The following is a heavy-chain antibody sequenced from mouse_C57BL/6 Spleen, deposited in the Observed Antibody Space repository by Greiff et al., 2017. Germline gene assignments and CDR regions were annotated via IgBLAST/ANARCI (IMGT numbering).Heavy chain of an antibody. CDR1: GYTFTSYW. CDR3: ARSPTAQATTWFAY. D-gene: IGHD3-2*02. V-gene: IGHV1-69*01. Sequence: QVHVKQPGAELVMPGASVKLSCKASGYTFTSYWMHWVKQRPGQGLEWIGEIDPSDSYYNYNQKFKGKSTLTVDKSSSTAYMQLSSLTSEDSAVYYCARSPTAQATTWFAYWGQGTLVTVSA. J-gene: IGHJ3*01. CDR2: IDPSDSYY.